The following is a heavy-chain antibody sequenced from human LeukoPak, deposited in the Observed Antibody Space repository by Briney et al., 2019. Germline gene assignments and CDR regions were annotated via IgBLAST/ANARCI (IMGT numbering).Heavy chain of an antibody. D-gene: IGHD5-12*01. CDR3: AREANGYANFDY. V-gene: IGHV3-30*04. J-gene: IGHJ4*02. Sequence: GGSLRLSCAASGFTFSSYAMHWVRQAPGKGLEWVAVISYDGSNKYYADSVKGRFTISRDNSKNTLYLQMNSLRAEDTAVYYCAREANGYANFDYWGQGTLVTVSS. CDR2: ISYDGSNK. CDR1: GFTFSSYA.